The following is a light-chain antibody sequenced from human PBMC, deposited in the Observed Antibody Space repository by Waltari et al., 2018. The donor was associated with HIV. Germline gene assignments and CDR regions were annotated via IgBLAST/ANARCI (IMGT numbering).Light chain of an antibody. CDR2: GNS. J-gene: IGLJ1*01. V-gene: IGLV1-40*01. CDR1: SSNIGAGSD. CDR3: QSYDSSLEV. Sequence: QSVLTQPPSVSGAPGQRVTISCTGSSSNIGAGSDVHWYQQLPGTAPKLLIYGNSNRPSGVPDRFSGSKSGTSASLAITGLQAEDEADYYCQSYDSSLEVFGTGTKVTVL.